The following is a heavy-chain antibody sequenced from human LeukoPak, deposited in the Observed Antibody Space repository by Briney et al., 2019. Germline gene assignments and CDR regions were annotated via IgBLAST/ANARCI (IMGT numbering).Heavy chain of an antibody. CDR3: ARDSQDY. Sequence: GGSLRLSCAASGFTFSSYSITWVRQAPGKGLDWVSSISSSSSYIYYADSVKGQFTISRDNAKNSLYLQMNSLRAEDTAVYYCARDSQDYWGQGTLVTVSS. J-gene: IGHJ4*02. V-gene: IGHV3-21*01. CDR1: GFTFSSYS. CDR2: ISSSSSYI.